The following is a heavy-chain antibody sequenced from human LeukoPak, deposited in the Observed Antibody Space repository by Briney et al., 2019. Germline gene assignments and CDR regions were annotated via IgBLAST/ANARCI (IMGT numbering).Heavy chain of an antibody. J-gene: IGHJ6*02. CDR3: ARVETYYYGLDV. D-gene: IGHD1-1*01. Sequence: SETLSLTCTVSGGSISDYLWSWNRQPPGKGLEWIGHISYSGSTKYNPSLKTRVTMSIDTSKRQFSLNLPSVTAADTAVYYCARVETYYYGLDVWGQGTTVTVSS. CDR1: GGSISDYL. V-gene: IGHV4-59*12. CDR2: ISYSGST.